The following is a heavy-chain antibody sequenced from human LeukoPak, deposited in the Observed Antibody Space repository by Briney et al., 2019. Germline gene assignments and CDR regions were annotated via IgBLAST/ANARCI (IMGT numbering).Heavy chain of an antibody. Sequence: GGSLRLSCAASGFTFSDYYMSWIRQAPEKRPEWVSYISSSSIYTNYADSVKGRFTISRDNANNSLYLQMNSLRAEDTALYYCARVVDGCSGYDPIGYWGQGTLVTVSS. CDR3: ARVVDGCSGYDPIGY. D-gene: IGHD5-12*01. CDR1: GFTFSDYY. J-gene: IGHJ4*02. V-gene: IGHV3-11*05. CDR2: ISSSSIYT.